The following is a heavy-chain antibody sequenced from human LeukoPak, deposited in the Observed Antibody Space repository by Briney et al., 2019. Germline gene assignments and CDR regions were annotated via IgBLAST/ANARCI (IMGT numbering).Heavy chain of an antibody. V-gene: IGHV4-39*01. J-gene: IGHJ4*02. Sequence: SETLSLTCTVAGGSISSSSYYWGWIRQPPGKGLEWIGSIYYSGSTYYHPSLKSRVTISVDPSKNQFSLKLSSVTAADTAVYYCARHSGCSSTSCYMVPFYFDYWGQGTLVTVSS. CDR2: IYYSGST. CDR3: ARHSGCSSTSCYMVPFYFDY. CDR1: GGSISSSSYY. D-gene: IGHD2-2*02.